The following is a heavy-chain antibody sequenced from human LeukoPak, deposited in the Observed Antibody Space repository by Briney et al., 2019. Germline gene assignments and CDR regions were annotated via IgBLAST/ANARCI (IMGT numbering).Heavy chain of an antibody. V-gene: IGHV1-18*01. D-gene: IGHD3-22*01. J-gene: IGHJ4*02. CDR2: ISAYNGNT. CDR1: GYTFTSYG. Sequence: ASVKVSCKASGYTFTSYGISWLRQAPGQGLEWMGWISAYNGNTNYAQKLQGRVTMTTDTSTSTAYMELSSLRSEDTAVYYCARGGYYYDSSGYFDYWGQGTLVTVSS. CDR3: ARGGYYYDSSGYFDY.